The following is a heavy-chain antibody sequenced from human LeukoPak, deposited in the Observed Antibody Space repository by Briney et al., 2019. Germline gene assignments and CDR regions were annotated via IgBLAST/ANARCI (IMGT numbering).Heavy chain of an antibody. J-gene: IGHJ4*02. V-gene: IGHV3-23*01. CDR1: GFTFSNSA. CDR2: RGSGITT. Sequence: PGGSLRLSCAASGFTFSNSAMSWVRQAPGKGLEWVSTRGSGITTYYADSVKGRFTISRDNAKDSLYLEMQSLRAEDTAVYYCARNKRRFDQWGQGTVVAVSS. D-gene: IGHD1/OR15-1a*01. CDR3: ARNKRRFDQ.